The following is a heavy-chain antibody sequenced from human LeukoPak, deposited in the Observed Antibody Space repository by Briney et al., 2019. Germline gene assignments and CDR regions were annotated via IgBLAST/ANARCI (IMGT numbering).Heavy chain of an antibody. J-gene: IGHJ3*02. V-gene: IGHV1-46*01. Sequence: ASVKVSCKASGYTFTSYYMHWVRQAPGQGLEWMGIINPSGGSTSYAQKFQGRVTMTRDTSTSTVYMELSSLRSEDTAVYYCASEGDYYDSSGNTGGAFDIWGQGTMVTASS. CDR3: ASEGDYYDSSGNTGGAFDI. D-gene: IGHD3-22*01. CDR1: GYTFTSYY. CDR2: INPSGGST.